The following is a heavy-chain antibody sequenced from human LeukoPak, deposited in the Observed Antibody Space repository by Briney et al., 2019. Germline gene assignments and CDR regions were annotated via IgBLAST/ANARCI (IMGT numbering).Heavy chain of an antibody. CDR1: GFTFREYS. Sequence: GGSPRLSCAASGFTFREYSMSWVRQAPGKGLEWVSNIRSNGGDTYYTDSVKGRFTISRDNSKNTLYLEMNSLRAGDTAVYYCAKGGYTTWFDPWGQGTLVTVSS. J-gene: IGHJ5*02. V-gene: IGHV3-23*01. D-gene: IGHD2-15*01. CDR2: IRSNGGDT. CDR3: AKGGYTTWFDP.